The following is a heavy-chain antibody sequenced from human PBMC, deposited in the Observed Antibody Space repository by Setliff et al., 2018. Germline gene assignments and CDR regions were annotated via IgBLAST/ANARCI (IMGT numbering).Heavy chain of an antibody. CDR1: GYTFTESI. J-gene: IGHJ5*02. V-gene: IGHV1-2*07. CDR3: ARQLIGVTDGTFDP. D-gene: IGHD1-1*01. CDR2: INPDSGET. Sequence: SVKVSCKASGYTFTESIVSWVRQAPGQGLEWMGWINPDSGETVYAHKFQGKIIMTRDTSVSTAYVDVMSDDTAVYYCARQLIGVTDGTFDPWGQGTLVTVSS.